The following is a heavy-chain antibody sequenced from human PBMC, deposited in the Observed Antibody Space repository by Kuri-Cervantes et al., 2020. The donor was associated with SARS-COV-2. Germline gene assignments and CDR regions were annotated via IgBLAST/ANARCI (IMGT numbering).Heavy chain of an antibody. CDR2: ISHDGKNK. V-gene: IGHV3-30*18. Sequence: GGSLRLSCAASGFNFSSTGMHWVRQAPGKGLEWVAVISHDGKNKKCIASGKGRFTISRDNSQNTLYLQMNSLRAEDTAVYYCAKGLNYYDSSGYETWGQGTMVTVSS. CDR3: AKGLNYYDSSGYET. CDR1: GFNFSSTG. J-gene: IGHJ5*02. D-gene: IGHD3-22*01.